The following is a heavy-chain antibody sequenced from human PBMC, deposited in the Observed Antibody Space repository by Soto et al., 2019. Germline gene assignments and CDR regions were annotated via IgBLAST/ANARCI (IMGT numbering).Heavy chain of an antibody. Sequence: GGSLRLSCAASGFTFSSYGMHWVRQAPGKGLEWVAVISYDGSNKYYADSVKGRFTISRDNSKNTLYLQMNSLRAEDTAVYYCAKNYYGSGSPKGRPYYYGMDVWGQGTTVTVSS. CDR3: AKNYYGSGSPKGRPYYYGMDV. CDR1: GFTFSSYG. V-gene: IGHV3-30*18. J-gene: IGHJ6*02. D-gene: IGHD3-10*01. CDR2: ISYDGSNK.